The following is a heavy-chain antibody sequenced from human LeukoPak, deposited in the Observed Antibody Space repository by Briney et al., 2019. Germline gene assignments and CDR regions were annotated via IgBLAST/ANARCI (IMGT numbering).Heavy chain of an antibody. CDR3: ARDTVNGPFAISLHP. V-gene: IGHV3-48*03. Sequence: GGSLRLSCAASGFSLGSSGMNWVRQAPGKGPEWVADIKSAGNVEYYADSVRGRFTISRDNAKDLLYLHLNSLRDEDTAVYYSARDTVNGPFAISLHPWGQGVPVTVSS. J-gene: IGHJ5*02. D-gene: IGHD2-21*01. CDR1: GFSLGSSG. CDR2: IKSAGNVE.